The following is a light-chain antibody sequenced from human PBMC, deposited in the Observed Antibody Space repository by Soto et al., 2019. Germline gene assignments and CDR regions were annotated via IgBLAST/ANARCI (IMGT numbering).Light chain of an antibody. CDR2: GAS. CDR1: QSVGSN. Sequence: EIVMTQSPATLSVSPGERATLSCRASQSVGSNLAWFQQKPGQAPRLLMYGASTRATGIPARFSGSGSGTEFILTISSLQSEDFAVYYCQQYNNWPPFTFGQGTKLDIK. J-gene: IGKJ2*01. V-gene: IGKV3-15*01. CDR3: QQYNNWPPFT.